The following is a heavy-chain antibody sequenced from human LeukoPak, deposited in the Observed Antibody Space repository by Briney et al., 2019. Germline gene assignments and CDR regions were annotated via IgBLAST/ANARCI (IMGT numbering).Heavy chain of an antibody. Sequence: GGSLRLSCAASGFTFSSYAIHWVRQAPGKGLEWVGVILYDGSNQYYADSVKGRFTISRDNSKNTLYLQMNSLRAEDTAVYYCARDHDYGDYLFDYWGQGTLVTVSS. CDR3: ARDHDYGDYLFDY. CDR2: ILYDGSNQ. J-gene: IGHJ4*02. D-gene: IGHD4-17*01. CDR1: GFTFSSYA. V-gene: IGHV3-30-3*01.